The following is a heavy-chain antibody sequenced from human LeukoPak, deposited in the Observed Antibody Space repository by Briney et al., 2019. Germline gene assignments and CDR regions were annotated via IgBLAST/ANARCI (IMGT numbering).Heavy chain of an antibody. D-gene: IGHD6-13*01. CDR2: IGTAGGT. V-gene: IGHV3-13*01. CDR1: GFTSSSND. CDR3: ARMAAAGTHFDY. J-gene: IGHJ4*02. Sequence: GGSLRLSCAASGFTSSSNDMHWVRQATGKGLEWVSAIGTAGGTYYPGSVKGRFTISRENAKNSLYLQMNSLRAGDTAVYYCARMAAAGTHFDYWGQGTLVTVSS.